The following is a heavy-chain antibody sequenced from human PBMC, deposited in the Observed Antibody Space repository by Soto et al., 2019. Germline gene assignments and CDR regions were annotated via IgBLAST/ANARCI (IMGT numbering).Heavy chain of an antibody. CDR3: ARLDYRSISYQDYYYMDV. CDR1: GGSVSGSYY. CDR2: IDSSGST. J-gene: IGHJ6*03. V-gene: IGHV4-61*01. D-gene: IGHD5-12*01. Sequence: PSETLSLTCTVSGGSVSGSYYCSWIRQPPGKGLQWIGNIDSSGSTKYDPSLESRASMSVDTSKNQFSLTLKSVTATDTAAYYCARLDYRSISYQDYYYMDVWGKATTVTVSS.